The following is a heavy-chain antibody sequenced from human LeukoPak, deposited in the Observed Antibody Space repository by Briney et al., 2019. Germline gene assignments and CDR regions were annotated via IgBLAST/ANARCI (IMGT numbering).Heavy chain of an antibody. V-gene: IGHV3-30-3*01. CDR1: GFTFSSYA. CDR2: ISYDGSNK. D-gene: IGHD6-13*01. Sequence: GGSLRLSCAASGFTFSSYAMHWVRQAPGKGLEWVAVISYDGSNKYYADSVKGRFTISRDNSKNTLYLQMNSLRAEDTAVYYCARGRGIAAAEDYWGQGTLVTVSS. J-gene: IGHJ4*02. CDR3: ARGRGIAAAEDY.